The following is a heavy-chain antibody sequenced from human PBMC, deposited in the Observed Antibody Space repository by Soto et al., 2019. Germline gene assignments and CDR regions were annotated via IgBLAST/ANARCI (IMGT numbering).Heavy chain of an antibody. CDR2: IYYSGST. CDR3: ARAGAVAGSPLYYYYGMDV. J-gene: IGHJ6*02. Sequence: SETLSLTGTVSGGSISSYYWSWIRQPPGKGVEWVGYIYYSGSTDDNPSLKSRVTISVDTSKNQFSLKLSSVTAADTAVYYCARAGAVAGSPLYYYYGMDVWGQGXTVTVSS. D-gene: IGHD6-19*01. CDR1: GGSISSYY. V-gene: IGHV4-59*01.